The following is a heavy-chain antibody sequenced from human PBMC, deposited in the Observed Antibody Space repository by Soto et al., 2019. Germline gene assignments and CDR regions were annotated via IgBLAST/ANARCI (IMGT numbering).Heavy chain of an antibody. CDR3: ARDKGRPQLGGNYYSITDV. CDR1: GGTFNTYA. J-gene: IGHJ6*02. CDR2: IIPVFRAP. Sequence: QVHLVQSGAEVKKPGSSVKVSCKVSGGTFNTYAISWVRQAPGQGLEWMGGIIPVFRAPDYAQKFQGRVTITADESARTAYMELNGLGSEDTAVYYCARDKGRPQLGGNYYSITDVWGQGTSVTVSS. D-gene: IGHD3-3*02. V-gene: IGHV1-69*12.